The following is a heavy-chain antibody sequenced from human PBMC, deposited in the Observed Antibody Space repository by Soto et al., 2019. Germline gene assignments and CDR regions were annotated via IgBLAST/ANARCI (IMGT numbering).Heavy chain of an antibody. Sequence: EVQLLESGGGLVQPGGSLRLSCAASGFTFSSYAMNWVRQAPGKGLEWVSVISGSDDSTYYADSVKGRFTISRDNSKNTLYLQMNSLRAEDTAVYYCARRSSGWYFDFWGQGTLVTVS. CDR1: GFTFSSYA. V-gene: IGHV3-23*01. CDR2: ISGSDDST. D-gene: IGHD6-19*01. CDR3: ARRSSGWYFDF. J-gene: IGHJ4*02.